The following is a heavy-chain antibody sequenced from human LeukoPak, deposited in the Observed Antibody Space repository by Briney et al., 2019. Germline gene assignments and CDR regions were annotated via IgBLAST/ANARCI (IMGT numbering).Heavy chain of an antibody. J-gene: IGHJ4*02. Sequence: GSLRLSCAASRFTFSNYAMSWVRQAPGKGLEWVSGISGAGGSTYCADSVKGRYTISRDNSKNSLYLQMNSLRAEDTAVYYCARGGGALDYWGQGTLVTVSS. V-gene: IGHV3-23*01. CDR1: RFTFSNYA. CDR2: ISGAGGST. D-gene: IGHD3-16*01. CDR3: ARGGGALDY.